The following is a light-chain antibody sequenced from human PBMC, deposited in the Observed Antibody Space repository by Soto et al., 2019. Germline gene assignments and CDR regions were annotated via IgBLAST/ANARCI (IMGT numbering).Light chain of an antibody. Sequence: QSALTQPASVSGSLGQSITIACTGTSSDVGRYNYVSWYQQHPGKAPKLMIYEVTNRPSGVSNRFSGSKSGNTASLTISGLQAEDEADYYCSSYTTSSLGVFGGGTKVTVL. V-gene: IGLV2-14*01. J-gene: IGLJ2*01. CDR3: SSYTTSSLGV. CDR2: EVT. CDR1: SSDVGRYNY.